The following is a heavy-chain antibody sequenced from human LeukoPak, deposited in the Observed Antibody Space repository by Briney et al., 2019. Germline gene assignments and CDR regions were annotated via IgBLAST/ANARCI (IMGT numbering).Heavy chain of an antibody. V-gene: IGHV4-34*01. CDR1: GGSFSGYY. Sequence: PSETLSLTCAVYGGSFSGYYWSWIRQPPGKGLEWIGEINHSGSTNYNPSLKSRVTISVDTSKNQFSLKLGSVTAADTAVYYCARGGPYYYDSSGYYFSRGRAFDYWGQGTLVTVSS. CDR2: INHSGST. CDR3: ARGGPYYYDSSGYYFSRGRAFDY. J-gene: IGHJ4*02. D-gene: IGHD3-22*01.